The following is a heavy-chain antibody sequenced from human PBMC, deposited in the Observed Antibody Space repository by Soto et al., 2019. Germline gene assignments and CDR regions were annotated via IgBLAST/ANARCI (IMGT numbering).Heavy chain of an antibody. D-gene: IGHD5-12*01. J-gene: IGHJ3*02. CDR2: IIPILGIA. Sequence: SVKVSCKASGGTFSSYTISWVRQAPGQGLEWMGRIIPILGIANYAQKFQGRVTITADKSTSTAYMELSSLRSEDTAVYYCARAKAGYSGYDDAFDIWGQGTMVTVSS. CDR3: ARAKAGYSGYDDAFDI. V-gene: IGHV1-69*02. CDR1: GGTFSSYT.